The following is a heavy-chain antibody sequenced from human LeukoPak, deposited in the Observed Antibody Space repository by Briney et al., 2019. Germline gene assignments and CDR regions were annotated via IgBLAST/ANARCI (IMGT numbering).Heavy chain of an antibody. CDR2: IYPGDSDT. Sequence: GESLKISCKGSGYSFTSYWIGWVRHMPGKGLEWMGIIYPGDSDTRYSPSFQGQVTVSADKSISTAYLQWSSLKASDTAIYYCVRGQTYYYDSSGFPDYWGQGTLITVSS. CDR3: VRGQTYYYDSSGFPDY. D-gene: IGHD3-22*01. V-gene: IGHV5-51*01. CDR1: GYSFTSYW. J-gene: IGHJ4*02.